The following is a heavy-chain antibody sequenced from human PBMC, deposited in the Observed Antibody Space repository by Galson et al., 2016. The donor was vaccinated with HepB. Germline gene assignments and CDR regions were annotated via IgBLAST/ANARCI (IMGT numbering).Heavy chain of an antibody. J-gene: IGHJ4*02. CDR2: INNSGGRT. V-gene: IGHV3-23*01. Sequence: SLRLSCAASEFTFTSYAMSWVRPAPGKGLEWVSSINNSGGRTHYADSVKGRFTISRDNSKNTLFLPRNSLRAEDTALYYCAKDRWTGQLLPHGFDYWGQGTLVTVSS. D-gene: IGHD6-6*01. CDR3: AKDRWTGQLLPHGFDY. CDR1: EFTFTSYA.